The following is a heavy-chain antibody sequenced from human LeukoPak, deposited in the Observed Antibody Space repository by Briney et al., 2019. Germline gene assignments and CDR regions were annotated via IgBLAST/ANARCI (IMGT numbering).Heavy chain of an antibody. V-gene: IGHV3-23*01. D-gene: IGHD4-23*01. CDR1: GFTFSSYA. CDR2: ISGSGGGT. CDR3: AKYAPPTTVVTRFFDS. Sequence: GGSLRLSCAASGFTFSSYAMSWVRQAPGKGLEWVAVISGSGGGTYYADSVKGRFTISRDNSKNTLYLQMNSLRVEDTAIYYCAKYAPPTTVVTRFFDSWGQGTLVTVSS. J-gene: IGHJ4*02.